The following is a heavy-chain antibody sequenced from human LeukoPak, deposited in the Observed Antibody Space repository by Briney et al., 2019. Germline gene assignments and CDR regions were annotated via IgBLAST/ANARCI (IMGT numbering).Heavy chain of an antibody. CDR3: AGGDYPLTY. D-gene: IGHD4-17*01. V-gene: IGHV3-66*01. CDR1: GFSVNGNY. Sequence: GGSLRLSCAASGFSVNGNYWTWVRQAPGKGPQWISLIYSDGKTRYADSVRGRFTFSRDNSKNTLYLQMDSLKAEDTAVYYCAGGDYPLTYWGQGSLVTVSS. J-gene: IGHJ4*02. CDR2: IYSDGKT.